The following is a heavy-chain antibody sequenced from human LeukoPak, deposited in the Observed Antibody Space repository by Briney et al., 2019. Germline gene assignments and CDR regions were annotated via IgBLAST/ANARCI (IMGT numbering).Heavy chain of an antibody. CDR3: VRDGGGTTPYDC. J-gene: IGHJ4*02. V-gene: IGHV3-74*01. CDR1: GFTLSDYW. Sequence: GGSLRLSCAASGFTLSDYWMNWVRQVPGKGPVWVSHISPDGRNIAYADSVKGRFTISRDSAKSTLYLQMNSLRVEDTAVYYCVRDGGGTTPYDCWGQGSLVTVSS. CDR2: ISPDGRNI. D-gene: IGHD1-7*01.